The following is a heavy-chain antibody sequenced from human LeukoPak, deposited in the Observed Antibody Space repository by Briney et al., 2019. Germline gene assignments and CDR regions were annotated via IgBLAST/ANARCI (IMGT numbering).Heavy chain of an antibody. V-gene: IGHV3-74*01. CDR1: GFTLSSYW. D-gene: IGHD6-13*01. J-gene: IGHJ5*02. CDR2: INSDGSST. Sequence: EGSLRLSCAASGFTLSSYWMHWVRQAPGKGLVWVSRINSDGSSTSYADSVKGRFTISRDNPKNTLYLQMNSLRAEDTAVYYCARDGSSWSNWLDPWGQGTLVTVSS. CDR3: ARDGSSWSNWLDP.